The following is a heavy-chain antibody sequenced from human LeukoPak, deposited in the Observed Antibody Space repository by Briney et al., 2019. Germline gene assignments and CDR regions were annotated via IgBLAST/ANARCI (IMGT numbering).Heavy chain of an antibody. V-gene: IGHV3-23*01. J-gene: IGHJ4*02. CDR3: AKGRGAMVRGICNY. CDR1: GFTFSSYA. Sequence: GGSLRLSCAASGFTFSSYAMSWVRQAPGKGLEWVSAISGSGGSTYYADSVKGRFTISRDNSKNTLYLQMNSLRAEDTAVYYCAKGRGAMVRGICNYWGQGTLVTVSS. D-gene: IGHD3-10*01. CDR2: ISGSGGST.